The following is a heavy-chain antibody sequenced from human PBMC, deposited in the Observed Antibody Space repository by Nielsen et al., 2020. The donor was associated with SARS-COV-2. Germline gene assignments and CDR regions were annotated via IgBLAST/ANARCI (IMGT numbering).Heavy chain of an antibody. CDR2: ISSSSSTI. CDR1: GFTFSSYS. J-gene: IGHJ4*02. V-gene: IGHV3-48*01. D-gene: IGHD2-15*01. CDR3: ARDKEFVGYCSGGSCRERSFDY. Sequence: GESLKISCAASGFTFSSYSMNWVRQAPGKGLEWVSYISSSSSTIYYADSVKGRFTISRDNAKNSLYLQMNSLRAEDTAVYYCARDKEFVGYCSGGSCRERSFDYWGQGTLVTVSS.